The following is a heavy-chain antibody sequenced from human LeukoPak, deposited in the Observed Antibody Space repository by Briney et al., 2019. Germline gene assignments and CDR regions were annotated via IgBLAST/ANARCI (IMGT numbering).Heavy chain of an antibody. Sequence: PGGSLRLSCAASGFTFNTYGMNWVRQDPGKGLEWVSYISGTSSAMYYADSVKGRFTISSDNGKTSLYLQMNSLRDEDTAMYYCVRYSNFKIDYWGQGTLVTVSS. D-gene: IGHD2-21*01. CDR1: GFTFNTYG. CDR2: ISGTSSAM. J-gene: IGHJ4*02. V-gene: IGHV3-48*02. CDR3: VRYSNFKIDY.